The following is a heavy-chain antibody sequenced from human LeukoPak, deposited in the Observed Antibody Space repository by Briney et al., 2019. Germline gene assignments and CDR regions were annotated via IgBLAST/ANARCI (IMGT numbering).Heavy chain of an antibody. J-gene: IGHJ4*02. CDR3: ARDQGALYGDYDFDY. CDR2: INPNSGGT. CDR1: GYTFTGYY. D-gene: IGHD4-17*01. V-gene: IGHV1-2*02. Sequence: ASVKVSCKASGYTFTGYYMHWVRQAPGQGLKWMGWINPNSGGTNYAQKFQGRVTMTRDTSISTAYMELSRLRSDDTAVYYCARDQGALYGDYDFDYWGQGTLVTVSS.